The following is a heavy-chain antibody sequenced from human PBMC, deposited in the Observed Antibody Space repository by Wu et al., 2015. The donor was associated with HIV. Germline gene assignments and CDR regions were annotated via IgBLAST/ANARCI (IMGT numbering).Heavy chain of an antibody. V-gene: IGHV1-2*02. J-gene: IGHJ6*02. Sequence: QVQLVQSGAEVKKPGASVKVSCKASGYTFTGYYVHWVRQAPGQGLEWMGWINPNSGGTNYAQKFQGRVTMIRDTSISTAYMELSGLRSDDTAVYYCARDQFDMDPVVISNYYSYGMDVWGQGTTVTVSS. CDR2: INPNSGGT. D-gene: IGHD3-22*01. CDR3: ARDQFDMDPVVISNYYSYGMDV. CDR1: GYTFTGYY.